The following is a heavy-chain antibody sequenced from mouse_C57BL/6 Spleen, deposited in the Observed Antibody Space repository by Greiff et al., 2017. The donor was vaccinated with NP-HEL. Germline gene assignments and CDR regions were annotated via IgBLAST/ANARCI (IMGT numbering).Heavy chain of an antibody. D-gene: IGHD1-1*01. V-gene: IGHV1-64*01. Sequence: QVQLQQSGAELVKPGASVKLSCKASGYTFTSYWMPWVTQRPGQGLEWIGMIHPNSGSTNYNEKFKSKATLTVDKSSSTAYMQLSSLTSEDSAVYYCARGDYYGSSPWFAYWGQGTLVTVSA. CDR2: IHPNSGST. CDR3: ARGDYYGSSPWFAY. J-gene: IGHJ3*01. CDR1: GYTFTSYW.